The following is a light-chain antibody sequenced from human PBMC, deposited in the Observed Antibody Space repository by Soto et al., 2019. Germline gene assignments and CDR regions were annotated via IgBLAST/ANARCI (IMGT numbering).Light chain of an antibody. CDR3: QQYNNRPRT. Sequence: ETVMTQSPATLSVSPGERATLSCRASQSISSDLAWYQHKPGQAPRLLIYGASTTATGIPVRFSGSGSGTEFTLTISSLQSEDFPVYYCQQYNNRPRTFGQGTKLEIK. CDR2: GAS. CDR1: QSISSD. J-gene: IGKJ2*01. V-gene: IGKV3-15*01.